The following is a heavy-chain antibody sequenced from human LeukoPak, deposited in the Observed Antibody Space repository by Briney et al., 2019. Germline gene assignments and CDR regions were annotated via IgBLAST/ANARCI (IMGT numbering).Heavy chain of an antibody. CDR2: ISGTGNVI. CDR3: ARASAACYTYRCFFDI. CDR1: GFTLSDYY. J-gene: IGHJ3*02. V-gene: IGHV3-11*04. D-gene: IGHD2-2*02. Sequence: GGSLRLSCAASGFTLSDYYMSWIRQAPGKGLEWVSYISGTGNVIYDADSVKGRFTISKDNAKKSLYLQMTSLRVEDTAVYYCARASAACYTYRCFFDIWGQGTMVTVSS.